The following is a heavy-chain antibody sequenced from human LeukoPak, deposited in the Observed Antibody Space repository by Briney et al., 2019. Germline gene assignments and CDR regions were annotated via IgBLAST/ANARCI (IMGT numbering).Heavy chain of an antibody. Sequence: QPGGSLRLSCAASGFTFHDYAMHWVRQAPGKGLEWVSLISWDGGSTSYGDSVKGRFTISRDNSKNFLYLQMNSLRPEDTAFYYCAKGNRFNTNYYYYYMDVWGKGTTVTVSS. V-gene: IGHV3-43D*03. CDR1: GFTFHDYA. D-gene: IGHD1/OR15-1a*01. J-gene: IGHJ6*03. CDR3: AKGNRFNTNYYYYYMDV. CDR2: ISWDGGST.